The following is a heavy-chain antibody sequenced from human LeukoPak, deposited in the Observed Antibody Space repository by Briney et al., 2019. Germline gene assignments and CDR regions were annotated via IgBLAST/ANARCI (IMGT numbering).Heavy chain of an antibody. CDR1: GFTFSTYA. Sequence: GRSLRPSCAASGFTFSTYAMHWVRQAPGKGLEWVAVISYDGSDKYYADSVKGRFIISRDNSKNMLNLQINSLRDEDTAVYYCASPQLGQLLLYGMDVWGQGTTVTVSS. CDR3: ASPQLGQLLLYGMDV. V-gene: IGHV3-30-3*01. CDR2: ISYDGSDK. J-gene: IGHJ6*02. D-gene: IGHD1-26*01.